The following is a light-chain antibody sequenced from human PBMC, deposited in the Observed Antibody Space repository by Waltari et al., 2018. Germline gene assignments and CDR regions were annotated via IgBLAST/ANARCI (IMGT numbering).Light chain of an antibody. V-gene: IGKV1-5*03. Sequence: DIQMTQSPSTLSASVGDTVTFTCRASESISTWLAWYQQRPGEAPKLLIYKASYLETGVPSRFSGSGSGTEFILTISSLRPDDSATYYCQQYSNYYTFGQGTKLEIK. CDR1: ESISTW. CDR2: KAS. J-gene: IGKJ2*01. CDR3: QQYSNYYT.